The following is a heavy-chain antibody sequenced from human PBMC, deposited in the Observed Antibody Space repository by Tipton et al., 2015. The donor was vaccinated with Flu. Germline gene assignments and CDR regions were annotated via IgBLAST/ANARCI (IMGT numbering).Heavy chain of an antibody. CDR2: IYYSGST. J-gene: IGHJ4*02. Sequence: TLSLTCTVSGGSISGSNYYWGWIRQPPGKGLELIGSIYYSGSTYYNPSFKSRVTISVDTSKNQVSLKLGSVTAADTAVYYCARNTLGSFDYWGQGTLVTVSS. D-gene: IGHD7-27*01. CDR3: ARNTLGSFDY. CDR1: GGSISGSNYY. V-gene: IGHV4-39*07.